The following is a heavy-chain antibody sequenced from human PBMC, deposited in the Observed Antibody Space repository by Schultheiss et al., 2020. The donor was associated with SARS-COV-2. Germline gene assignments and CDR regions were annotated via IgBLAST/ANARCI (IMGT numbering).Heavy chain of an antibody. V-gene: IGHV3-30-3*01. J-gene: IGHJ4*02. CDR2: ISYDGSNK. D-gene: IGHD4-17*01. CDR1: GFTFSSYA. CDR3: ARESPVTMTTVTDFDY. Sequence: GGSLRLSCAASGFTFSSYAMHWVRQAPGKGLEWVAVISYDGSNKYYADSVKGRFTISRDNSKNTLYLKMNSLRAEDTAVYYCARESPVTMTTVTDFDYWGQGTLVTVSS.